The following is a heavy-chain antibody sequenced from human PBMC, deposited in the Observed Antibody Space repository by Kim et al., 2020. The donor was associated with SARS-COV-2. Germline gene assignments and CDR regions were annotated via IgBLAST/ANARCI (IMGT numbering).Heavy chain of an antibody. Sequence: VKARFTIPGHNSKNTLYLQMNSLRAEDTAVYYCARDLGRYDSSGYYYDYWGQGTLVTVSS. J-gene: IGHJ4*02. D-gene: IGHD3-22*01. CDR3: ARDLGRYDSSGYYYDY. V-gene: IGHV3-53*01.